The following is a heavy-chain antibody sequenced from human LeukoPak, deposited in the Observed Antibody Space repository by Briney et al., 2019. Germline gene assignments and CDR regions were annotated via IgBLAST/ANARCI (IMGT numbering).Heavy chain of an antibody. CDR3: TRDEVFWSGSIFDY. D-gene: IGHD3-3*01. V-gene: IGHV3-49*04. J-gene: IGHJ4*02. CDR2: IKSRAYGGTS. Sequence: GRSLRLSCTTSGFTFVDYGLRWVRQAPGKGLEWVGLIKSRAYGGTSEYAASVKGRFTISRDDSKNIAYLQMNSLKTEDTAVYYCTRDEVFWSGSIFDYWGQGTLVTVSS. CDR1: GFTFVDYG.